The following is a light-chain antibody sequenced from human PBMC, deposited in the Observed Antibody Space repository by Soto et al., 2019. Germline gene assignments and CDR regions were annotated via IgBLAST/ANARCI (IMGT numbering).Light chain of an antibody. CDR1: QSVSRY. J-gene: IGKJ5*01. V-gene: IGKV3-11*01. CDR2: DTS. CDR3: QQRSSWPRIT. Sequence: PGARATLSCRASQSVSRYLAWYQHKPGQAPRLLIYDTSNRATGIPARFSGSGSGTDFTLTISSLEPEDFAVYYCQQRSSWPRITFGQGTRLEIK.